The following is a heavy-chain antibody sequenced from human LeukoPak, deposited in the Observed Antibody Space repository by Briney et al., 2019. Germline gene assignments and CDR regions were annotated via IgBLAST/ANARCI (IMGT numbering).Heavy chain of an antibody. V-gene: IGHV3-9*01. J-gene: IGHJ2*01. CDR3: VRSVVVVAATPTHFDL. D-gene: IGHD2-15*01. Sequence: PGGSLRLSCAAAEFKFDDYAMHWVRQGPGKGLEWVAGISWSSGHMEYAESVKGRFTISRDNARNALYLQMDGLRRDDTALYYCVRSVVVVAATPTHFDLWGRGTQDIVSS. CDR1: EFKFDDYA. CDR2: ISWSSGHM.